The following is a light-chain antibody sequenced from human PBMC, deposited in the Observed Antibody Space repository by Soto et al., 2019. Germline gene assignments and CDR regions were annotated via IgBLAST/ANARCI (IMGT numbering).Light chain of an antibody. J-gene: IGKJ1*01. CDR1: QDISNY. CDR3: QQSYGTLWT. V-gene: IGKV1-33*01. Sequence: DIQMTQSPSSLSASVGDRVTIACQASQDISNYLNWYQQKPGKAPKILIYDASTLETGVPSRFSGRGSGTDFTLTISSLQPEDFATYYCQQSYGTLWTFGQGTKVDIK. CDR2: DAS.